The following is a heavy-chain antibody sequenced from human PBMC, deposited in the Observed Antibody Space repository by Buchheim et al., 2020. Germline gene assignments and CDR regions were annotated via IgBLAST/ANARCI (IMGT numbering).Heavy chain of an antibody. Sequence: EVQLVESGGGLVQPGGSLRLSCAVSGLTFSSYWMAWVRQAPGRGLEWVASIKHGGYETHYVDSVKGRFTISRDNAKNSLYLQLNSLRVEDTAVYYCARDGSSGWSLYYYYGMDVWGQGTT. CDR2: IKHGGYET. CDR3: ARDGSSGWSLYYYYGMDV. V-gene: IGHV3-7*01. D-gene: IGHD6-19*01. J-gene: IGHJ6*02. CDR1: GLTFSSYW.